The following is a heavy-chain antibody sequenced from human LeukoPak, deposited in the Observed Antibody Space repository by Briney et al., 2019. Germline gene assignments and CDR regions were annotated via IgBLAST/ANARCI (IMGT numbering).Heavy chain of an antibody. CDR1: GFTFSNYG. D-gene: IGHD2-8*01. Sequence: GGSLRLSGAASGFTFSNYGMSWVRQAPGKGLEWVAGISGSGSSTHYAESVKGRFTISRDNSKNTLFSQMNSLRAEDTAVYYCVKSNWASYWYFDLWGRGTLVTVSS. CDR3: VKSNWASYWYFDL. J-gene: IGHJ2*01. CDR2: ISGSGSST. V-gene: IGHV3-23*01.